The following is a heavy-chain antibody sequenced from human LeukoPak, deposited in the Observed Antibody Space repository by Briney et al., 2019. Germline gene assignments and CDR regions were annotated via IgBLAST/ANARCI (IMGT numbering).Heavy chain of an antibody. J-gene: IGHJ6*03. CDR2: INHSGST. CDR3: ARTRYSGSFRTYYYYMDV. CDR1: GGSFSGYY. Sequence: SETLSLTCAVYGGSFSGYYWSWIRQPPGKGLEWIGEINHSGSTNYNPSLKSRVTMSVDTSKNQFSLKLSSVTAADTAVYYCARTRYSGSFRTYYYYMDVWGKGTTVTVSS. D-gene: IGHD1-26*01. V-gene: IGHV4-34*01.